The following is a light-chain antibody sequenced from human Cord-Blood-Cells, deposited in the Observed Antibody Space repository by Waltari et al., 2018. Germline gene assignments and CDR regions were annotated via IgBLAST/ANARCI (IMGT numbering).Light chain of an antibody. V-gene: IGLV2-14*01. Sequence: QSALTQPASVSGSPGQSITISCTGTSIDVGGYNYVSWYQQHPGKAPKRMIDDVSNGPSGVSTRFSGSKSGNTASLTISGLQAEDEADYYCSSYRSSSTLFGGGTKLTVL. J-gene: IGLJ3*02. CDR1: SIDVGGYNY. CDR3: SSYRSSSTL. CDR2: DVS.